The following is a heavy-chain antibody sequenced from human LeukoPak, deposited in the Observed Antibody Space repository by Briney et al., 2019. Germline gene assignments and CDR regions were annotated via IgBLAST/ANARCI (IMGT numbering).Heavy chain of an antibody. Sequence: SETLSLTCTVSGGSISSGGYYWSWIRQHPGKGLEWIGYIYYSGSTYYNPSLKSRVTISVDTSKNQFSLKLSSVTAADTAVYYCARGPGIAVAFRYWGQGTLITVSS. V-gene: IGHV4-31*03. J-gene: IGHJ4*02. CDR1: GGSISSGGYY. CDR2: IYYSGST. CDR3: ARGPGIAVAFRY. D-gene: IGHD6-19*01.